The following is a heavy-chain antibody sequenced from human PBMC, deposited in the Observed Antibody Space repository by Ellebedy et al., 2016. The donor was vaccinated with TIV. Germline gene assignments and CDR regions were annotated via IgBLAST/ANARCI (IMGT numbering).Heavy chain of an antibody. CDR1: EFTFSNFA. D-gene: IGHD1-14*01. J-gene: IGHJ4*02. Sequence: GESLKISCAASEFTFSNFAMSWVRQAPGRGLEWVSGFGVSGESPYYADSVKGRFTISRDNSMSTLSLQMSSLRADDTAIYYCVRGRSGTYIHHAFDSWGQGILVTVSS. CDR3: VRGRSGTYIHHAFDS. CDR2: FGVSGESP. V-gene: IGHV3-23*01.